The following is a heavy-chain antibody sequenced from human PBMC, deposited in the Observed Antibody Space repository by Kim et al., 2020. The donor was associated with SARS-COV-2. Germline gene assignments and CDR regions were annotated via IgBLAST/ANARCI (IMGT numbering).Heavy chain of an antibody. CDR3: AKDRERYCSGGSCRPGD. Sequence: GGSLRLSCAASGFTFSSYGMHWVRQAPGKGLEWVAVIWYDGSNKYYADSVKGRFTISRDNSKNTLYLQMNSLRAEDTAVYYCAKDRERYCSGGSCRPGDWGQGTLVTVSS. J-gene: IGHJ4*02. CDR2: IWYDGSNK. CDR1: GFTFSSYG. D-gene: IGHD2-15*01. V-gene: IGHV3-33*06.